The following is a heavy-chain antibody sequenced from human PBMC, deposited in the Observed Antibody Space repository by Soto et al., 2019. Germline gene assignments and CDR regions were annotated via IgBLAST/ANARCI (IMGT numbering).Heavy chain of an antibody. CDR3: AKGATIFGVVTGPYYMDV. CDR1: GFTFSSYA. V-gene: IGHV3-23*01. Sequence: GGSLRLSCAASGFTFSSYAMSWVRQAPGKGLEWVSAISGSGGSTYYADSVKGRFTISRDNSKNTLYLQMNSLRAEDTAVYYCAKGATIFGVVTGPYYMDVWGKGTTLTVSS. J-gene: IGHJ6*03. CDR2: ISGSGGST. D-gene: IGHD3-3*01.